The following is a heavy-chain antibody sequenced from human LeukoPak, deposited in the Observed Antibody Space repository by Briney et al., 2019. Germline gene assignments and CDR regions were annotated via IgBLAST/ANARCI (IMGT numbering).Heavy chain of an antibody. CDR1: GDSVSSNSAA. V-gene: IGHV6-1*01. CDR2: TYYRSKWYN. J-gene: IGHJ2*01. Sequence: SQTLSLTCAISGDSVSSNSAAWNWIRQSPSRGLEWLGRTYYRSKWYNDYAVSVKSRITINPDTSKNQFSLQLNSVTPEDTSVYYCARVDYDRKDWYFDLWGRGTLVTVSS. D-gene: IGHD3-22*01. CDR3: ARVDYDRKDWYFDL.